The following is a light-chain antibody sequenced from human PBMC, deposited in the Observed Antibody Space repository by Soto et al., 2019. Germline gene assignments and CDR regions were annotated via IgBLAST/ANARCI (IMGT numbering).Light chain of an antibody. CDR2: EVS. V-gene: IGLV2-14*01. CDR1: SSDVGAYNS. Sequence: QSALTQPASVSRSPGQSITISCTGTSSDVGAYNSVSWYQQHPGKAPQLMIYEVSNRPSGVSNRFSGSKSGNTASLTISGLQAEDEADYYCSSYTSSSTLVFGTGTKVTVL. CDR3: SSYTSSSTLV. J-gene: IGLJ1*01.